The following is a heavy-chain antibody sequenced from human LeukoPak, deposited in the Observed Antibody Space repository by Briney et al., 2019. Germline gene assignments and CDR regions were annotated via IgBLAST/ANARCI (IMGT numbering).Heavy chain of an antibody. J-gene: IGHJ4*02. V-gene: IGHV3-23*01. CDR1: GFTFSSYA. D-gene: IGHD3-9*01. Sequence: GGSLRLSCAVSGFTFSSYAMSWVRQAPGKGLEWVSAISGTGGSTFYADSVKGRFTISRDNSKNTLYLQMNSLRADDSAIYYCAKDKTGIALVDTLGGQGTLVTVSS. CDR3: AKDKTGIALVDTL. CDR2: ISGTGGST.